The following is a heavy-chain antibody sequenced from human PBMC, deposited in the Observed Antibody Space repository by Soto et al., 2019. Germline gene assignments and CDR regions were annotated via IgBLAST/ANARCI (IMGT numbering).Heavy chain of an antibody. D-gene: IGHD6-13*01. CDR1: GGSISSSSYY. V-gene: IGHV4-39*01. Sequence: QLQLQESGPGLVKPSETLSLTCTVSGGSISSSSYYWGWIRQPPGKGLEWIGSIYYSGSTYYNPSLKSRVXLXXATSKNQFSLKLSSVTAADTAVYYCARTIAAAGTEWGQGTLVTVSS. J-gene: IGHJ4*02. CDR2: IYYSGST. CDR3: ARTIAAAGTE.